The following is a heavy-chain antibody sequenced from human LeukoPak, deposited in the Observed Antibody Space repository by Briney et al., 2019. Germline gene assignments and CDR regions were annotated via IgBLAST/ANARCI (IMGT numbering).Heavy chain of an antibody. V-gene: IGHV3-30-3*01. CDR1: GFTFSSYA. CDR3: AGEGSGYDYYFDY. D-gene: IGHD5-12*01. CDR2: ISYDGSNK. Sequence: PGGSLRLSCAASGFTFSSYAMPWVRQAPGKGLEWVAVISYDGSNKYYADSVKGRFTISRDNSKNTLYLQMNSLRAEDTAVYYCAGEGSGYDYYFDYWGQGTLVTVSS. J-gene: IGHJ4*02.